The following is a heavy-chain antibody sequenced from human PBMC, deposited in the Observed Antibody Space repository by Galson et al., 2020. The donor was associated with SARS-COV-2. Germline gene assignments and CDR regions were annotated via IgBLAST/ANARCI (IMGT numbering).Heavy chain of an antibody. CDR2: INPSGGST. Sequence: ASVKVSCKASGYTFTSYYMHWVRQAPGQGLEWMGIINPSGGSTSYAQKFQGRVTMTRDTSTSTVYMELSSLRSEDTAVYYCARDPSRVPAAIRTIFGVVTPGPFDYWGQGTLVTVSS. D-gene: IGHD3-3*01. J-gene: IGHJ4*02. V-gene: IGHV1-46*01. CDR1: GYTFTSYY. CDR3: ARDPSRVPAAIRTIFGVVTPGPFDY.